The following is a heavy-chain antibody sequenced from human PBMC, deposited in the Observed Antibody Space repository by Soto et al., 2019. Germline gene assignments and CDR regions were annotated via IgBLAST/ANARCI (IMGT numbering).Heavy chain of an antibody. CDR1: GFTFSSYA. V-gene: IGHV3-30-3*01. Sequence: GSLRLSCAASGFTFSSYAMHWVRQAPGKGLEWVAVISYDGSNKYYADSVKDRFTISRDNSKNTLYLQMNSLRAEDTAVYYCAVGAQDVWGQGTTVTVSS. J-gene: IGHJ6*02. CDR3: AVGAQDV. CDR2: ISYDGSNK.